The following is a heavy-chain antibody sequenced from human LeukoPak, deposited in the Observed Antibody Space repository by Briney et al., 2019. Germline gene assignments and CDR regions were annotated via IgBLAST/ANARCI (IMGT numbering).Heavy chain of an antibody. CDR1: GFTFSSYW. D-gene: IGHD3-3*01. Sequence: GGSLRLSCAASGFTFSSYWMSWVRQAPGKGLEWVANIKQDGSEKYYVDSVKGRFTISRDNAKNSLYLQMNSLRAEDTAVYYCARDSHYDFYYIRGEYNWFDPWGQGTLVTVSS. V-gene: IGHV3-7*01. CDR2: IKQDGSEK. J-gene: IGHJ5*02. CDR3: ARDSHYDFYYIRGEYNWFDP.